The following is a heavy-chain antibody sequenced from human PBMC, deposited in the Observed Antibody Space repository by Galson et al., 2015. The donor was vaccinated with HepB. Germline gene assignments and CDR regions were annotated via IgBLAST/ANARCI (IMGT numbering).Heavy chain of an antibody. CDR1: GLTFSSDG. J-gene: IGHJ6*03. Sequence: FLRLSCGASGLTFSSDGLHRVRHAPGKGLEWVAVISYDGSNKYYADSVKGRFTISRDNSKNTLYLQMNSLRAEDTAVYYCAKPAGSGYYYYYMDVWGKGTTVTVSS. D-gene: IGHD1-14*01. CDR2: ISYDGSNK. CDR3: AKPAGSGYYYYYMDV. V-gene: IGHV3-30*18.